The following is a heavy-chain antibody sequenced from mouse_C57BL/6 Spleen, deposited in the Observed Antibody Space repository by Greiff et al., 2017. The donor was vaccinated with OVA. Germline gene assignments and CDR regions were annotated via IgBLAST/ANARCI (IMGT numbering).Heavy chain of an antibody. V-gene: IGHV1-80*01. CDR2: IYPGDGDT. D-gene: IGHD4-1*01. CDR3: ARSNWVYYAMDY. CDR1: GYAFSSYW. J-gene: IGHJ4*01. Sequence: VQLQQSGAELVKPGASVKISCKASGYAFSSYWMNWVKQRPGKGLEWIGQIYPGDGDTNYNGKFKGKATLTADKSSSTAYMQLSSLTSEDSAVYFCARSNWVYYAMDYWGQGTSVTVSS.